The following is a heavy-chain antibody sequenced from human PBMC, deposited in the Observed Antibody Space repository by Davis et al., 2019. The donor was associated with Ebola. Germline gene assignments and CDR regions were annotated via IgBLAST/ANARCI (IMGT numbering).Heavy chain of an antibody. CDR1: GFVFRNYV. V-gene: IGHV3-23*01. Sequence: GGSLRLSCAASGFVFRNYVMSWVRQAPGKGLEWVSTLGTSADTYYADSVKGRFTISRDNSKNTLYLQMNGLRVEDTAIYYCAKDTSNIWFDMWGQGTVVTVSS. J-gene: IGHJ3*02. CDR2: LGTSADT. D-gene: IGHD2-2*01. CDR3: AKDTSNIWFDM.